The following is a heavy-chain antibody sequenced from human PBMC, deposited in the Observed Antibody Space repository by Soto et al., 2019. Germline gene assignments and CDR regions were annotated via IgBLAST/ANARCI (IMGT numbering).Heavy chain of an antibody. V-gene: IGHV4-59*08. D-gene: IGHD2-2*01. CDR1: GGSISSDY. Sequence: PSETLSLTCTVSGGSISSDYWSWIRQPPGKGLEWIGYISYSGSTNYNPSLKSRVTISVDTSKNQFSLKLSSVTAADTAVYYCARLANSAYVAAAYWGQGTLVSVS. CDR3: ARLANSAYVAAAY. J-gene: IGHJ4*02. CDR2: ISYSGST.